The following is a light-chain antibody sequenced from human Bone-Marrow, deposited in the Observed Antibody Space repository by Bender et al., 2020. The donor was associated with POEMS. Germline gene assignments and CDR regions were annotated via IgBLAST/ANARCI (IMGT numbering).Light chain of an antibody. Sequence: QSALTQPASVSGSPGQSITISCAGSNSDVGTDNLVSWYEQHPGKAPKLIIYQVNKRPSGVSNRFSGSKSGNTASLTISGLQAEDEADYYCCSYAGRSTFVFGGGTKLTVL. CDR3: CSYAGRSTFV. V-gene: IGLV2-23*02. CDR2: QVN. J-gene: IGLJ3*02. CDR1: NSDVGTDNL.